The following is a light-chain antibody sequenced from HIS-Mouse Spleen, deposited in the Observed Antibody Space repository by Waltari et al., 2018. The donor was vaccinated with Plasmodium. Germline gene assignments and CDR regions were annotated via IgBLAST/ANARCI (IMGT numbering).Light chain of an antibody. CDR3: CSYAGSRMV. J-gene: IGLJ2*01. V-gene: IGLV2-23*01. CDR1: SSDFGSYNI. Sequence: QSALTQPASVSGSPGQSIPIPCTGTSSDFGSYNIVSWYQQHPGKAPKLMIYEGSKRPSGVSNRFSGSKSGNTASLTISGLQAEDEADYYCCSYAGSRMVFGGGTKLTVL. CDR2: EGS.